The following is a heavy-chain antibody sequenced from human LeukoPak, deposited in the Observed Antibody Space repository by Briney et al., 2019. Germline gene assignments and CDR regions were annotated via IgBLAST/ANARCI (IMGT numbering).Heavy chain of an antibody. CDR3: ARSGPRRIVGTRNLGNNWFDP. CDR1: VGSFSGYY. J-gene: IGHJ5*02. CDR2: INNSVST. D-gene: IGHD3-22*01. Sequence: PLETLSLTCAVYVGSFSGYYCSWIPRPPGQGLEWIGEINNSVSTNYHPSIKSRVTISVDTSKNQFSLMLSSVTAADTAVYYCARSGPRRIVGTRNLGNNWFDPWGQGTLVTVSS. V-gene: IGHV4-34*01.